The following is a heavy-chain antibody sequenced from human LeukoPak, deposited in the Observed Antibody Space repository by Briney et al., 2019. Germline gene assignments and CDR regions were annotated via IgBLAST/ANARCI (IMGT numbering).Heavy chain of an antibody. CDR2: INAGNGKT. V-gene: IGHV1-3*01. D-gene: IGHD6-19*01. CDR3: ARGIWDSGHYHLDC. CDR1: GYTFSNYA. Sequence: GATVKVSCKASGYTFSNYAIHWVRQAPGQRFEWMGWINAGNGKTKYSQNLQGRVTITRDTSATTAYMELNSLGSEDTAVYHCARGIWDSGHYHLDCWGQGTPVTVSS. J-gene: IGHJ4*02.